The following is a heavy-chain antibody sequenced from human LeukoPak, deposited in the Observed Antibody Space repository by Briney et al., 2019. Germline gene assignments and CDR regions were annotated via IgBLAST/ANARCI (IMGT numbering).Heavy chain of an antibody. J-gene: IGHJ4*02. CDR3: ARDRGVYGGNSYRLDY. CDR2: ISGSGSDI. Sequence: PGGCLRLSCAASGFTFSSYEMNWVRQAPGKGLEWVSYISGSGSDIYYADSVKGRFTISRDNAKNSLYLQMNSLRVEDTAVYYCARDRGVYGGNSYRLDYWGQGTLVTVSS. D-gene: IGHD4-23*01. V-gene: IGHV3-48*03. CDR1: GFTFSSYE.